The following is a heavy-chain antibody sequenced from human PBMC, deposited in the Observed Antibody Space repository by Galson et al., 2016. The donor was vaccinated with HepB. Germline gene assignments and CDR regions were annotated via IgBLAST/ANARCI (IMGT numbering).Heavy chain of an antibody. CDR3: ARRFAAADAPGAFDI. J-gene: IGHJ3*02. V-gene: IGHV1-46*01. CDR1: GYPFINYY. D-gene: IGHD6-13*01. CDR2: IIPRGGST. Sequence: SVKVSCKASGYPFINYYIYWVRQAPGQGLEWMGAIIPRGGSTTYPEKFQGRVTMTGDTSTSTLYMELSGLRPDDTAVYFCARRFAAADAPGAFDIWGQGTMVTVSS.